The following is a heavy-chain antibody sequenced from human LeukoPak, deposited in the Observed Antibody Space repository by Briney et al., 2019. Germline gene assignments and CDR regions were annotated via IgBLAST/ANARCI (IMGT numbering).Heavy chain of an antibody. CDR2: IYYSGST. J-gene: IGHJ3*02. CDR3: ARPESGYSYGLGAFDI. CDR1: GGSISSSSYY. Sequence: SETLSLTCTVSGGSISSSSYYWGWIRQPPGKGLEWIGSIYYSGSTYYNPSLKSRVTISVDTSKNQFSLKLSSVTAADTAVYYCARPESGYSYGLGAFDIWGQGTMVTVSS. V-gene: IGHV4-39*01. D-gene: IGHD5-18*01.